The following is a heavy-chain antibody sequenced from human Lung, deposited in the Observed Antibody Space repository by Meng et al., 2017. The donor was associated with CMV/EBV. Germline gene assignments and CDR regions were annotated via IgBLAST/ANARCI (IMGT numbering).Heavy chain of an antibody. Sequence: SETLSLXXNISGDSMANFYWTWIRQPPGKGLEWVGSVFHTGDTKYNSSLKGRLTLSVDTSRKQVSLRLVSLNTADTATYYCARGRSCVDGVCHDDHNYFGSWGQGXLVTVSS. V-gene: IGHV4-59*01. D-gene: IGHD2-8*01. CDR3: ARGRSCVDGVCHDDHNYFGS. CDR1: GDSMANFY. J-gene: IGHJ4*02. CDR2: VFHTGDT.